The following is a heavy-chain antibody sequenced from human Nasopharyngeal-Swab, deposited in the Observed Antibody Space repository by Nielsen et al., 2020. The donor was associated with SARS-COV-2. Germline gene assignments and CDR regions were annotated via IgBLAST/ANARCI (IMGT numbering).Heavy chain of an antibody. J-gene: IGHJ4*02. CDR1: GFTFSSYG. Sequence: GESLKIFCAASGFTFSSYGMHWVRQAPGKGLEWVAVIWYDGSNKYYADSVKGRFTISRDNSKNTLYLQMNSLRAEDTAVYYCARGVPAAAFDYWGQGTRVTVSS. CDR3: ARGVPAAAFDY. V-gene: IGHV3-33*01. D-gene: IGHD2-2*01. CDR2: IWYDGSNK.